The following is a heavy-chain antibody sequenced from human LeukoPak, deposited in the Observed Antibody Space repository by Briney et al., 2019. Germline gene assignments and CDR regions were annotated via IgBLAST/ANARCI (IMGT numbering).Heavy chain of an antibody. CDR2: ISAYNGNT. CDR3: ARGYCSSTSCLSRRNYYYYGMDV. Sequence: ASVKVSCKASGGTFSNYAISWVRQAPGQGLEWMGWISAYNGNTNYAQKLQGRVTMTTDTSTSTAYMELRSLRSDDTAVYYCARGYCSSTSCLSRRNYYYYGMDVWGQGTTVTVSS. J-gene: IGHJ6*02. V-gene: IGHV1-18*01. D-gene: IGHD2-2*01. CDR1: GGTFSNYA.